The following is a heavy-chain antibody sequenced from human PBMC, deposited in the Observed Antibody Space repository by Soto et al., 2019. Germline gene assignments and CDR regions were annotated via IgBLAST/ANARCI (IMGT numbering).Heavy chain of an antibody. CDR3: ARARDGYNSYYFDY. Sequence: QVQLVQSGAEVKKPGSSVKVSCKASGGTFSSYAISWVGQAPGQGLERMGGIIPIFGTANYAKTFQGRVTITAAESTSTAYMELSSLRSEDTAVYYCARARDGYNSYYFDYWGQGTLVTVSS. D-gene: IGHD1-1*01. CDR2: IIPIFGTA. CDR1: GGTFSSYA. J-gene: IGHJ4*02. V-gene: IGHV1-69*01.